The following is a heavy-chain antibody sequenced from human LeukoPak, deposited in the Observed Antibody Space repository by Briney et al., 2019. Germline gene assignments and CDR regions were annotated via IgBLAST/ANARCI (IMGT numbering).Heavy chain of an antibody. CDR3: VREWKDYYGSRSGVADAFDI. CDR2: TYYSGST. V-gene: IGHV4-59*01. CDR1: GGSISSYY. J-gene: IGHJ3*02. Sequence: SETLSLTCTVSGGSISSYYWSWIRQPPGKGLEWIGYTYYSGSTNYNPSLKSRVTISVDTSKNQFSLKLSSVTAADTAVYYCVREWKDYYGSRSGVADAFDIWGQGTMVTVSS. D-gene: IGHD3-10*01.